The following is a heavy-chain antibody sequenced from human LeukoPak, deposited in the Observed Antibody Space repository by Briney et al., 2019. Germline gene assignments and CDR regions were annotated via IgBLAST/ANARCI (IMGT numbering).Heavy chain of an antibody. Sequence: GASLRLSCAASGFPFNTYAMNWVRQAPGKGLEWVSAISSNGGSAYYPDSVKGRFTISRDNSKNTLYLQMNGLRAEDTAVYFCARMTHGGSREYYPHWGLGTLVTVSS. CDR3: ARMTHGGSREYYPH. D-gene: IGHD1-26*01. V-gene: IGHV3-23*01. J-gene: IGHJ1*01. CDR1: GFPFNTYA. CDR2: ISSNGGSA.